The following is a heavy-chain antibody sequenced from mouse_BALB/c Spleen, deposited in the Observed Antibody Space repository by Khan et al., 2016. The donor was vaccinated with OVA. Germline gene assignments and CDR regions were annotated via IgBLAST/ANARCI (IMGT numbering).Heavy chain of an antibody. CDR3: AKNFYGNACAMDF. J-gene: IGHJ4*01. Sequence: QVQLKESGPELVKPGASVKMSCKASGYTFTDYDIRWVKQRTGQGLEWIGEIYPGSGSTFYNEKFKGKSTLTADKSPNTAYMQLSSMTSEYSAVYFCAKNFYGNACAMDFWAQGTAVTVSS. V-gene: IGHV1-77*01. CDR1: GYTFTDYD. D-gene: IGHD2-1*01. CDR2: IYPGSGST.